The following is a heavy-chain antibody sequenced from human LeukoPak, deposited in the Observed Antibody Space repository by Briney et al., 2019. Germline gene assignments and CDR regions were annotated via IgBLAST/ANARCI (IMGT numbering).Heavy chain of an antibody. V-gene: IGHV3-30*18. CDR1: GFTFSNHG. J-gene: IGHJ3*02. CDR2: ISYDGSDE. CDR3: AKDMGMVTAAFDI. D-gene: IGHD2-21*02. Sequence: PPGRSLRLSCTASGFTFSNHGMHWVRQAPGKGLEWVAVISYDGSDEYFADSVKGRFTISRDNAKNSLYLQMNSLRAEDTALYYCAKDMGMVTAAFDIWGQGAMVTVSS.